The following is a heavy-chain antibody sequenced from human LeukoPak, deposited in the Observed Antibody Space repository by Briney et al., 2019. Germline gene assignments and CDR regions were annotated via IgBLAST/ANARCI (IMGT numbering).Heavy chain of an antibody. D-gene: IGHD3-22*01. CDR3: AKEPREYHYDSSGFQH. J-gene: IGHJ1*01. Sequence: GGSLRLSCAASGFTFDDYAMHWVRQAPGKGLEWVSLISGDGGSTYYADSVKGRFTISRDNSKNSLYLQMNSLRTEDTALYYCAKEPREYHYDSSGFQHWGQGTLVTVSS. CDR1: GFTFDDYA. V-gene: IGHV3-43*02. CDR2: ISGDGGST.